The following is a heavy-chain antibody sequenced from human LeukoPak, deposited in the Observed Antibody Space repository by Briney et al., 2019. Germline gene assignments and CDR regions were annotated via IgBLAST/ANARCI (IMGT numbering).Heavy chain of an antibody. CDR3: AKRPAAVRGVIPYVDY. J-gene: IGHJ4*02. D-gene: IGHD3-10*02. CDR2: ISASAGNI. Sequence: GGSLRLSCAASGFMFRSSSMSWVRQVPGKGLEWVSTISASAGNIYYADSVKGRFTISRDNSKNTLFLQMNGLRAEDTAIYYCAKRPAAVRGVIPYVDYWGQGTLVTVSS. V-gene: IGHV3-23*01. CDR1: GFMFRSSS.